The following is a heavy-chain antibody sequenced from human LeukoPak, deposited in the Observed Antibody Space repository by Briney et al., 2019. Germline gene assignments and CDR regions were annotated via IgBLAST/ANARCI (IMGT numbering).Heavy chain of an antibody. Sequence: PGGSLRLSCAASGFTFSSSWMSWVRQAPGKGLEWLANIKHDGSEEFYVDSLKGRFTISRDNAKNSLYLQMNSLRVEDTAVYYCSVVGGHTGTYSLGLWGRGTLVTVSS. D-gene: IGHD1-26*01. J-gene: IGHJ2*01. CDR1: GFTFSSSW. CDR2: IKHDGSEE. CDR3: SVVGGHTGTYSLGL. V-gene: IGHV3-7*05.